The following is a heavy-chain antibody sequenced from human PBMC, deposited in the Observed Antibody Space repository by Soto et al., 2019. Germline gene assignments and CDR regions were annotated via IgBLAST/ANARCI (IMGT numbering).Heavy chain of an antibody. V-gene: IGHV3-23*01. CDR2: ISGSGGIT. CDR1: GFTFRSYA. CDR3: ARARRGAPYYYTMDL. J-gene: IGHJ6*02. Sequence: PGGSLRLSCIASGFTFRSYAITWGRQVPGKGLEWVSDISGSGGITYYADSVKGRFTISRDNSKNTLNLQMNSLRADDTAVYYCARARRGAPYYYTMDLWGQGTTVTVS. D-gene: IGHD3-10*01.